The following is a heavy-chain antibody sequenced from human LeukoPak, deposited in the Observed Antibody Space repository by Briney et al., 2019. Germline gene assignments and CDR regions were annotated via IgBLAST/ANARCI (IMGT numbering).Heavy chain of an antibody. J-gene: IGHJ6*02. CDR2: IYYNGNT. Sequence: SETLSLTCSVSDGSINSYYWNWIRRPPGKRLEWIGYIYYNGNTNYSPSLKSRVTMSVDTSKNLFSLKVSSVTAADTAVYYCARGTSDYYGMDVWGQGTTVTVSS. CDR1: DGSINSYY. D-gene: IGHD6-6*01. V-gene: IGHV4-59*01. CDR3: ARGTSDYYGMDV.